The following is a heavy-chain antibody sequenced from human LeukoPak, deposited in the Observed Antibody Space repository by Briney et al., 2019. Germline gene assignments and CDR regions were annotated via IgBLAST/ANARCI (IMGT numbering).Heavy chain of an antibody. CDR3: AGGLRSFDY. V-gene: IGHV4-59*01. CDR1: SGSISSYY. CDR2: IYYSGST. D-gene: IGHD2-15*01. J-gene: IGHJ4*02. Sequence: SETLSLTCTVSSGSISSYYWSWIRQPPGKGLEWIGYIYYSGSTNYNPSLMSRVTISLDTSKNQFSLRLSSVTAADTAVYYCAGGLRSFDYWGQGTLVTLSS.